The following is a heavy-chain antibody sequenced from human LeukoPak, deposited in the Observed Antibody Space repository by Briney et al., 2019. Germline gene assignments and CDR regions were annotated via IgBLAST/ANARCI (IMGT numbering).Heavy chain of an antibody. D-gene: IGHD1-26*01. CDR3: ARPTYSGSYYWFDY. V-gene: IGHV3-33*01. CDR1: GFTFSSYG. J-gene: IGHJ4*02. CDR2: IWYDGSNK. Sequence: PGRSLRLSCAASGFTFSSYGMHWVRQAPGKGLEWVAVIWYDGSNKYSADSVKGRFTISRDNSKNTLYLQMNSLRAEDTAVYYCARPTYSGSYYWFDYWGQGTLVTVSS.